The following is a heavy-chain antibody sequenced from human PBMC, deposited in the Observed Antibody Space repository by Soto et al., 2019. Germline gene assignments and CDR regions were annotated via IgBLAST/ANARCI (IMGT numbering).Heavy chain of an antibody. Sequence: QVHLVQSGAAVKKPGSSVTVSCKASGGTFTAYAINWVRQAPGQGLEWMGGIIPLFGTPNYAQKFQGRVTISADKSTTTAYMEVSSLRSEDTAVYYCARGGVAGLEHWGQGTLVTVSS. V-gene: IGHV1-69*06. D-gene: IGHD6-13*01. CDR3: ARGGVAGLEH. CDR2: IIPLFGTP. J-gene: IGHJ1*01. CDR1: GGTFTAYA.